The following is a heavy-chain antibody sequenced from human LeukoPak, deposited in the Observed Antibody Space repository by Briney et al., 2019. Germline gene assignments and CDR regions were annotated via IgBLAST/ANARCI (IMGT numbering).Heavy chain of an antibody. CDR2: IYYSGNT. CDR3: ARGWFGELLISNFDY. CDR1: GGSISSGDYY. V-gene: IGHV4-30-4*01. D-gene: IGHD3-10*01. J-gene: IGHJ4*02. Sequence: PSETLSLTCTVSGGSISSGDYYWSWIRQPPGKGLEWIGYIYYSGNTYYNPSLKGRVTISIDTSKNQFSLKLSSVTAADTAVYYCARGWFGELLISNFDYWGQGTLVTVSS.